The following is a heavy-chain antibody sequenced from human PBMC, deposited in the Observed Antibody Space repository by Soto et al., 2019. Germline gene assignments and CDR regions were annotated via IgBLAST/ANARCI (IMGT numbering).Heavy chain of an antibody. CDR3: ARHEDYYDSSGYLSLFDY. J-gene: IGHJ4*02. V-gene: IGHV4-59*08. Sequence: QVQLQESGPGLVKPSETLSLTCTVSGGSISSYYWSWIRQPPGKGLEWIGYIYYSGSTNYNPSLKSRVTISVDTSKNQFSLKLSSVTAADTAVYYCARHEDYYDSSGYLSLFDYWGQGTLVTVSS. D-gene: IGHD3-22*01. CDR1: GGSISSYY. CDR2: IYYSGST.